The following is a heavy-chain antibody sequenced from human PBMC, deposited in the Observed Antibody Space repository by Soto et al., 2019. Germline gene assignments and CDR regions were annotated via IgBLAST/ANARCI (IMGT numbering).Heavy chain of an antibody. D-gene: IGHD3-3*01. V-gene: IGHV3-48*03. Sequence: ALRLSCAASGFTFSSYEMNWVRQAPGKGLEWVSYISSSGSTIYCADSVKGRFTISRDNAKNSLYLQMNSLRAEDTAVYYCARDGLRVSRFLEWLSTGYGMDVWGQGTTVTVSS. CDR3: ARDGLRVSRFLEWLSTGYGMDV. CDR1: GFTFSSYE. CDR2: ISSSGSTI. J-gene: IGHJ6*02.